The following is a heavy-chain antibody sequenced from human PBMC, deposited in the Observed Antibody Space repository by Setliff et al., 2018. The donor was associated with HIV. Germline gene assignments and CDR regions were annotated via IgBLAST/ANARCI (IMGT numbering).Heavy chain of an antibody. CDR3: VRSYCGGGLCFRGLDL. CDR1: GGSISSGRYY. CDR2: IHTSGST. D-gene: IGHD2-21*01. Sequence: SETLSLTCTVSGGSISSGRYYWSCIRQPAGKGLEWIGRIHTSGSTNYNPSLRSRVTISVDTSKNQFSLKLSSVTAADTAVYYCVRSYCGGGLCFRGLDLWGQGTTVTVSS. J-gene: IGHJ6*02. V-gene: IGHV4-61*02.